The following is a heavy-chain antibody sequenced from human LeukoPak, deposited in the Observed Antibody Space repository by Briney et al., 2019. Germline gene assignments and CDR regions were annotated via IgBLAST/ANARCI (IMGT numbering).Heavy chain of an antibody. Sequence: GGSLRLSCAASGFTFSSYVMSWVRQAPGKGLEWVSAISGSGGSTYYADSVKGRFTISRDNSKNTLYLQMNSLRAEDTAVYYCAKASGITNYYGMDVWGQGTTVTVSS. D-gene: IGHD3-10*01. CDR1: GFTFSSYV. V-gene: IGHV3-23*01. CDR2: ISGSGGST. J-gene: IGHJ6*02. CDR3: AKASGITNYYGMDV.